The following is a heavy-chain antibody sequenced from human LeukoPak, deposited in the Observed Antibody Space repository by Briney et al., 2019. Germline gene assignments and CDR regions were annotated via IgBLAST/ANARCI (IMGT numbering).Heavy chain of an antibody. Sequence: SETLSLTCTVSGYSISSGYYWGWIRQPPGKGLEWIGSIYHSGSTYYNPSLKSRVTISVDTSKNQFSLKLSSVTAADTAVYYCARNPELNFDYWGQGTLVTVSS. CDR1: GYSISSGYY. V-gene: IGHV4-38-2*02. D-gene: IGHD1-14*01. CDR2: IYHSGST. J-gene: IGHJ4*02. CDR3: ARNPELNFDY.